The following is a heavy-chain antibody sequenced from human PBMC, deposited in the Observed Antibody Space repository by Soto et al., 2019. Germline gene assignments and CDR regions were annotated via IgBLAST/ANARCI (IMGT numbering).Heavy chain of an antibody. V-gene: IGHV4-39*07. Sequence: SETLSLTCPVSGGSISSGPYSWGWIRQPPGKGLEWIGTFYYSTEYAASVKGRFTISRDDSKNSLYLQMNSLKTEDTAVYYCTRGLVDSSPPYTYHGMDVWGQGTTVTVSS. D-gene: IGHD3-9*01. CDR2: FYYST. CDR3: TRGLVDSSPPYTYHGMDV. CDR1: GGSISSGPYS. J-gene: IGHJ6*02.